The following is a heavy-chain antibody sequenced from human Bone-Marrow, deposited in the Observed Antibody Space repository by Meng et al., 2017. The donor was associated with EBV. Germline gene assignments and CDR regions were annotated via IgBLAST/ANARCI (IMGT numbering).Heavy chain of an antibody. CDR3: ASESGRGFTPDF. V-gene: IGHV1-69*01. D-gene: IGHD3-10*01. J-gene: IGHJ4*02. CDR2: LIPMSGAP. CDR1: GGPFRGDA. Sequence: QVHMEQSGAEVKMPGSSVKVSCKTAGGPFRGDAVSWVRQGPGQGLEWLGGLIPMSGAPHYAQKFQNRVTITADEYTRTHYMELSSLRSDDTAVYYCASESGRGFTPDFWGQGTLVTVSS.